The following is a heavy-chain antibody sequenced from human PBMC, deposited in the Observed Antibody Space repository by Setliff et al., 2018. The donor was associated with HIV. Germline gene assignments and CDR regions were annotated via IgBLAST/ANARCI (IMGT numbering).Heavy chain of an antibody. D-gene: IGHD3-10*01. J-gene: IGHJ6*02. CDR3: ARGKGVGGVIITGGLDV. Sequence: ASVKVSCKPPGHTFTNYDIHWMRRAPGQGLEWMGWMNPNSGVSGYALKFHDRVTMTRDTSITTLYMELSSLTSEGTAVYYCARGKGVGGVIITGGLDVWGQGTTVTVSS. CDR1: GHTFTNYD. V-gene: IGHV1-8*01. CDR2: MNPNSGVS.